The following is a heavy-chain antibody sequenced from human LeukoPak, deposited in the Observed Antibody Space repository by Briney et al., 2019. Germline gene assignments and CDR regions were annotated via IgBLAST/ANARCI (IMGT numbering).Heavy chain of an antibody. D-gene: IGHD5-24*01. CDR2: IYNSGNT. CDR1: GGSISRYF. V-gene: IGHV4-59*08. J-gene: IGHJ3*02. CDR3: ARLAFPRDGYNWDAFDI. Sequence: SETLSLTRTVSGGSISRYFWSWIRQPPGKGLECIGYIYNSGNTNYNPSLKSRVTISVDTSKNQVSLKLTSVTAADTAVYHCARLAFPRDGYNWDAFDIWGQGTVVTVSS.